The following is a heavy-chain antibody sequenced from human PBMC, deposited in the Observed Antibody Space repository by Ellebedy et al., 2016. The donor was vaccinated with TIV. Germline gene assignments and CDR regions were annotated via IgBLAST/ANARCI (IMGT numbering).Heavy chain of an antibody. Sequence: GESLKISXAASGFTFSSYSMNWVRQAPGKGLEWVSSISSSSSYIYYADSVKGRFTISRDNAKNSLYLQMNSLRAEDTAVYYCAGGVRGRFLEWIRPGSVFDYWGQGTLVTVSS. CDR2: ISSSSSYI. D-gene: IGHD3-3*01. J-gene: IGHJ4*02. CDR3: AGGVRGRFLEWIRPGSVFDY. CDR1: GFTFSSYS. V-gene: IGHV3-21*01.